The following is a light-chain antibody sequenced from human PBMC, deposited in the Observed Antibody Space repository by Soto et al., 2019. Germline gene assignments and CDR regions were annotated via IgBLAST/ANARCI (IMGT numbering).Light chain of an antibody. CDR2: DVS. V-gene: IGLV2-14*01. CDR3: SSSTSSSTLVV. Sequence: QSVLTQPASVSGSPGQSITISCTGTSSDVGGYNYVSWYQQHPGKAPKLMIYDVSNRPSGVSNRFSGSMSGSTASLTISGLQADDEADYYCSSSTSSSTLVVFGGGTKLTVL. J-gene: IGLJ2*01. CDR1: SSDVGGYNY.